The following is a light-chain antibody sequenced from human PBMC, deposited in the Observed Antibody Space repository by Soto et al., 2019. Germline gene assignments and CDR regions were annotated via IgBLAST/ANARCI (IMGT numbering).Light chain of an antibody. CDR1: QSISSW. V-gene: IGKV1-5*03. Sequence: DIQMTQSPSTLSASVGDRVTITCRASQSISSWLAWYQQKPGKAPKLLIYKASSLERGVPSRFSGSGSGTDFTLTISSLQPDDFATYYCQQYNSYPSTFGQGTKLEIK. CDR2: KAS. CDR3: QQYNSYPST. J-gene: IGKJ2*01.